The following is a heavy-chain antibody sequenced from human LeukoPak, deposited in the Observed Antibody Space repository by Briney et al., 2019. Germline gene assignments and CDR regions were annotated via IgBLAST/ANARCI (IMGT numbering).Heavy chain of an antibody. CDR2: IIGSGTNT. CDR1: GFSFSSYA. V-gene: IGHV3-23*01. Sequence: GGSLRLSCAASGFSFSSYAMVWVRQSPGKGLEWVSSIIGSGTNTYYADPVKGRFTISRDNSKNTLFLQMNSLRGEDTALYYCANVDFDYWGQGTLVTVSS. CDR3: ANVDFDY. J-gene: IGHJ4*02.